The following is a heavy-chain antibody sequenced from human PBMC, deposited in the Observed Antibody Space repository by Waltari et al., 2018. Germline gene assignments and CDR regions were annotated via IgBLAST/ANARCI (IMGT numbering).Heavy chain of an antibody. V-gene: IGHV4-4*02. Sequence: QVQLQESGPGLVKPSETLSLTCAVSGGSISSNNWWSWVRQPPGKGLEWIGEFYHSGNTNYNPSLKRRVTISVDKSRNQFSLKVTSVTAADTAVYYCASRRYGDHDHYDYGGQGTLVTVSS. J-gene: IGHJ4*02. CDR1: GGSISSNNW. CDR3: ASRRYGDHDHYDY. D-gene: IGHD4-17*01. CDR2: FYHSGNT.